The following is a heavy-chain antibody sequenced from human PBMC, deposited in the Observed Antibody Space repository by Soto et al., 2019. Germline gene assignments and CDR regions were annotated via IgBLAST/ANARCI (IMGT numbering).Heavy chain of an antibody. J-gene: IGHJ6*02. D-gene: IGHD6-13*01. CDR1: GGTFSSYA. Sequence: SVKVSCKASGGTFSSYAISWVRQAPGQGLEWMGGIIPIFGTANYAQKFQGRVTISADESTSTAYMELSSLRSEDTAVYYCARVSPAGHYYYYGMDVWGQGTTVTVSS. CDR2: IIPIFGTA. V-gene: IGHV1-69*13. CDR3: ARVSPAGHYYYYGMDV.